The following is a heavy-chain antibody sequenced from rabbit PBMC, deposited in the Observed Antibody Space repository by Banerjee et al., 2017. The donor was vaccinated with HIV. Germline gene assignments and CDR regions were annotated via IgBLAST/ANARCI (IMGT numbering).Heavy chain of an antibody. J-gene: IGHJ4*01. D-gene: IGHD2-1*01. V-gene: IGHV1S40*01. CDR2: IDTDSSGSS. CDR3: ARDYDDYGDYYFNL. Sequence: QSLEESGGDLVKPGASLTLTCIASGFSFSSSYWPCWVRQAPGKGLEWIACIDTDSSGSSYYASWAKGRFTISKTSSTTVTLQLASLTAADTATYFCARDYDDYGDYYFNLWGPGTLVTDS. CDR1: GFSFSSSYW.